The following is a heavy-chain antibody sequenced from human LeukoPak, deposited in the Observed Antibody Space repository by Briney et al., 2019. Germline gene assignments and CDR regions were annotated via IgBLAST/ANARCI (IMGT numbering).Heavy chain of an antibody. V-gene: IGHV4-39*01. D-gene: IGHD3-16*02. J-gene: IGHJ4*02. CDR3: ARQFLNGDYDYVWGSYPKAQNYDY. CDR1: GGSISSSSYY. CDR2: IYYSGST. Sequence: SETLSLTCTVSGGSISSSSYYWGWIRQPPGKGLEWIGSIYYSGSTYYNPSLKSRVTISVDTSKNQFSLKLSSVTAADTAVYYCARQFLNGDYDYVWGSYPKAQNYDYWGQGTLVTVSS.